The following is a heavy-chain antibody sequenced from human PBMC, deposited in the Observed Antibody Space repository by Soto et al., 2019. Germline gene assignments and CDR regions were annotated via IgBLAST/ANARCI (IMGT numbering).Heavy chain of an antibody. V-gene: IGHV1-69*01. D-gene: IGHD3-22*01. Sequence: QVQLVQSGAEVKKPGSSVKVSCKASGGTFSSYAISWVRQAPGQGLEWMGGIIPIFGTANYAQKFQGRVTITADESTSTAYMELSSLRSEDTAVYYCARDLTYYYDSSGYPDAFDIWGQGTIVTVSS. CDR3: ARDLTYYYDSSGYPDAFDI. CDR1: GGTFSSYA. J-gene: IGHJ3*02. CDR2: IIPIFGTA.